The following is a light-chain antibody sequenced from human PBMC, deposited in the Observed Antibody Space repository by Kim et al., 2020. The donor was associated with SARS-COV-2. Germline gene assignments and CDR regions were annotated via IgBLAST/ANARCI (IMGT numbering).Light chain of an antibody. J-gene: IGLJ3*02. CDR1: ALPKQY. V-gene: IGLV3-25*03. CDR3: QSVDSSGSYVV. Sequence: PGQTDRITCSGDALPKQYAYWYQQKPGQAPVLVIYKDSERPSGIPERFSGFSSGTTVTLTISGVQAEDETDYYCQSVDSSGSYVVFGGGTQLTVL. CDR2: KDS.